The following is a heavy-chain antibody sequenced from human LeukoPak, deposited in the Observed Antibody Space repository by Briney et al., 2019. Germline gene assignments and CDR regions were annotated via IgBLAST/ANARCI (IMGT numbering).Heavy chain of an antibody. V-gene: IGHV3-11*01. CDR1: GFTFSDYY. CDR3: ARVSEYYYDSSGYGHYFDY. CDR2: ISSSGSTI. J-gene: IGHJ4*02. Sequence: GGSLRLSCAASGFTFSDYYVSWIRQAPGKGLERVSYISSSGSTIYYADSVKGRFTISRDNAKNSLYLQMNSLRAEDTAVYYCARVSEYYYDSSGYGHYFDYWGQGTLVTVSS. D-gene: IGHD3-22*01.